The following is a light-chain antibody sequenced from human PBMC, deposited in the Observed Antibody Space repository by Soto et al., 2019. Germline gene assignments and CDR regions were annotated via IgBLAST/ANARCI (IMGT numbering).Light chain of an antibody. CDR3: CSYAGSNYV. CDR2: EVS. Sequence: QSVLTQPASVSGSPGQSITISCTGTSSDVGNYNLVSWYQHHPGKAPKLMIYEVSKRPPGVSNRFSGSKSGDTASLTISGLQAEDQAHYFSCSYAGSNYVFATGTKVTV. V-gene: IGLV2-23*02. CDR1: SSDVGNYNL. J-gene: IGLJ1*01.